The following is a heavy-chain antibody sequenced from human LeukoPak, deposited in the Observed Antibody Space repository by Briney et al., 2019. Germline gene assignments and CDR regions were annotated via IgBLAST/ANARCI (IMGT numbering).Heavy chain of an antibody. CDR1: GGSISSGSYY. CDR3: ARAPGYCSGGSCYGGDFDY. Sequence: SQTPSLTCTVSGGSISSGSYYWSWIRQPAGKGLEWIGRIYTSGSTNYNPSLKSRVTISVDTSKNQFSLNLNSVTAADTAVYYCARAPGYCSGGSCYGGDFDYWGQGTLVTVSS. V-gene: IGHV4-61*02. CDR2: IYTSGST. D-gene: IGHD2-15*01. J-gene: IGHJ4*02.